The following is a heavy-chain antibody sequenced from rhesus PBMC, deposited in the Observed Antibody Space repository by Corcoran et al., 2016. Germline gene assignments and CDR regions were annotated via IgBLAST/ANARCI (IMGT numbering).Heavy chain of an antibody. CDR1: GGSISSSY. CDR3: ARRRAAGFLYYFDY. J-gene: IGHJ4*01. CDR2: IYGSGSST. V-gene: IGHV4-169*01. Sequence: QLQLQESGPGLVKPSETLSVTCAVSGGSISSSYWSWIRQAPGKGLEWSGYIYGSGSSTNYNPSLKSRVTLSVDTSKNQLSLKLSSVTTADTAVYYCARRRAAGFLYYFDYWGQGVLVTVSS. D-gene: IGHD6-13*01.